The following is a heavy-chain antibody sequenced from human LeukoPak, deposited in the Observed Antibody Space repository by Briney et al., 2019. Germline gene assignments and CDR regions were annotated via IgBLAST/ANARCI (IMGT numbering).Heavy chain of an antibody. CDR1: GFIFSSYA. D-gene: IGHD2-8*01. J-gene: IGHJ4*02. CDR2: ISGSGGST. Sequence: GGSLRLSCAASGFIFSSYAMSWVRQAPGKGLEWVSTISGSGGSTYYADSVKGRFTISRDNSKNTVYLQMNSLRAEDTAVYYCTKDPSCINDVCHGDFDYWGQGTLVTVSS. V-gene: IGHV3-23*01. CDR3: TKDPSCINDVCHGDFDY.